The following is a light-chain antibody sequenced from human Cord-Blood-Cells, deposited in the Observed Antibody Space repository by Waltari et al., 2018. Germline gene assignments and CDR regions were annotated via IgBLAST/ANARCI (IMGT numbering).Light chain of an antibody. V-gene: IGLV2-14*01. CDR2: EVS. Sequence: QSALTQPASVSGSPGQSITISCPGTSSDVGGYNYVSCYQRHPGKAPKLMIYEVSNRPSGVSNRFSGSKSGNTASLTISGLQAEDEADYYCSSYTSSSTPFVFGTGTKVTVL. J-gene: IGLJ1*01. CDR3: SSYTSSSTPFV. CDR1: SSDVGGYNY.